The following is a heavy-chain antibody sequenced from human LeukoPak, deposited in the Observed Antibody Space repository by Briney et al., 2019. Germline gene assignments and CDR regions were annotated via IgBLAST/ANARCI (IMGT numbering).Heavy chain of an antibody. D-gene: IGHD3-9*01. CDR2: ISYTGST. CDR3: ARHIYWDTTGYVNWIDP. Sequence: PSETLSLTCTVSGYSISSGYYWGWIRQPPGKALEWIGYISYTGSTNYNPSLKSRVTISVDTSKNQFSLKLTSVTAADTAVYYCARHIYWDTTGYVNWIDPWGQGTLVTVSS. J-gene: IGHJ5*02. CDR1: GYSISSGYY. V-gene: IGHV4-38-2*02.